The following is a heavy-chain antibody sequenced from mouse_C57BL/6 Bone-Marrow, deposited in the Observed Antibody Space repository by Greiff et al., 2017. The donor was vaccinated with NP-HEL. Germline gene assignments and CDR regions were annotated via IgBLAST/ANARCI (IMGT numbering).Heavy chain of an antibody. CDR2: ISNGGGST. Sequence: EVKLEESGGGLVQPGGSLKLSCAASGFTFSDYYMYWVRQTPEKRLEWVAYISNGGGSTYYPETVKGRFTISRANAKNTLYLQMSRLKSEDTAMYYCARPCNYGYYAMDYWGQGTSVTVSS. J-gene: IGHJ4*01. D-gene: IGHD2-1*01. V-gene: IGHV5-12*01. CDR1: GFTFSDYY. CDR3: ARPCNYGYYAMDY.